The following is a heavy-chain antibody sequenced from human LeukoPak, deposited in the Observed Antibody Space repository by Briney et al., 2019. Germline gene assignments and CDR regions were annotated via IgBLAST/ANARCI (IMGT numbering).Heavy chain of an antibody. CDR1: GGTFSSYA. V-gene: IGHV1-69*05. CDR2: IIPIFGTA. CDR3: AGGPAWAGTAFDF. D-gene: IGHD6-19*01. J-gene: IGHJ4*02. Sequence: VASVKVSCKASGGTFSSYAISWVRQAPGQGLEWMGGIIPIFGTANYAQKFQGRVTITTDESTSTAYMELSSLRSEDTAVYHCAGGPAWAGTAFDFWSQGSLVTVSS.